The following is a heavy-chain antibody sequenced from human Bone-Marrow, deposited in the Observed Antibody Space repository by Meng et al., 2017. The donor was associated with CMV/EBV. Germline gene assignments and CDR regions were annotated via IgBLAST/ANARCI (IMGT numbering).Heavy chain of an antibody. J-gene: IGHJ4*02. Sequence: GGSLRLSCAASGFTFSSYAMHWVRQAPGKGLEWVAVISYDGSNKYYADSVKGRFTISRDNSKNTLYLQMNSLRAEDTAVYYCGRDIVGHTVDYWGQGTLVTVSS. CDR1: GFTFSSYA. CDR3: GRDIVGHTVDY. V-gene: IGHV3-30*04. CDR2: ISYDGSNK. D-gene: IGHD1-26*01.